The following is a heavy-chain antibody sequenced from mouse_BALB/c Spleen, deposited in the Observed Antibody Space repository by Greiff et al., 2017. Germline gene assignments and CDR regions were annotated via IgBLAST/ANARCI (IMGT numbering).Heavy chain of an antibody. D-gene: IGHD2-10*01. CDR2: INPDSSTI. Sequence: EVQLQESGGGLVQPGGSLKLSCAASGFDFSRYWMSWVRQAPGKGLEWIGEINPDSSTINYTPSLKDKFIISRDNAKNTLYLQMSKVRSEDTALYYCATPYYGNQAWFAYWGQGTLVTVSA. CDR3: ATPYYGNQAWFAY. J-gene: IGHJ3*01. CDR1: GFDFSRYW. V-gene: IGHV4-1*02.